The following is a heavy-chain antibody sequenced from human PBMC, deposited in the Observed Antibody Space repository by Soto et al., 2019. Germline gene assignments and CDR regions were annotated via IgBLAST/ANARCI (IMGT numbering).Heavy chain of an antibody. V-gene: IGHV3-33*01. Sequence: QVQLVESGGGVVQPGRSLRLSCEASGFTFSSYGMHWVRQAPGKGLEWVAVIWYDGSNKYYADSVKGRFTISRDNSKNTLYLQMNSLRAEDTAVYYCARAASLINYYYYGMDVWGQGTTVTVSS. CDR3: ARAASLINYYYYGMDV. CDR1: GFTFSSYG. D-gene: IGHD2-2*01. CDR2: IWYDGSNK. J-gene: IGHJ6*02.